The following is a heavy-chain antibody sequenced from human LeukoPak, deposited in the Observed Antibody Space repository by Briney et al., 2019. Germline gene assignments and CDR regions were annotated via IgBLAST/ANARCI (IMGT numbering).Heavy chain of an antibody. CDR1: GFIFNNYW. D-gene: IGHD3-10*01. Sequence: GGSLRLSCTASGFIFNNYWMHWARQAPGKGLVWVSRINNDGSSTSYADSVKGRFTVSRDNAKNTLFLQMNSLRPEDTAVYYCAKDQGARCYGSGGSWFDPWGQGTLVTVSS. J-gene: IGHJ5*02. CDR2: INNDGSST. V-gene: IGHV3-74*01. CDR3: AKDQGARCYGSGGSWFDP.